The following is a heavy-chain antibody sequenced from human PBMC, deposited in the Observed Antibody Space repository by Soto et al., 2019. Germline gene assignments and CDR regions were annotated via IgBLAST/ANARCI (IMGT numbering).Heavy chain of an antibody. J-gene: IGHJ4*02. Sequence: EVQLVESGGGLVQPGGSLRLSCAASGFTFSRDWMHWVRQSPGKGLVWVSRIKGDGTITNYADSVKGRFTTSRDNAKNTVYLHLISLTTEDTAVYYCARGGLGNYYNDYWGQGTLVTVSS. CDR2: IKGDGTIT. V-gene: IGHV3-74*01. CDR1: GFTFSRDW. CDR3: ARGGLGNYYNDY. D-gene: IGHD3-10*01.